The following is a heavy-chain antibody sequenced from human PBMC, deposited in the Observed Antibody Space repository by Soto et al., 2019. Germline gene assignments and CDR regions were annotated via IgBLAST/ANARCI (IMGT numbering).Heavy chain of an antibody. CDR2: LSGSGAST. CDR1: GFTFSRYA. V-gene: IGHV3-23*01. D-gene: IGHD3-22*01. Sequence: HPGGSLRLSCAVSGFTFSRYAMNWVRQAPGKGLEWVSALSGSGASTYYADSVKGRVTISRDNSRNMLYLQMNSLRAEDTAVYYCEKEREYSSPPYGMDVWGQGTTVTVYS. J-gene: IGHJ6*02. CDR3: EKEREYSSPPYGMDV.